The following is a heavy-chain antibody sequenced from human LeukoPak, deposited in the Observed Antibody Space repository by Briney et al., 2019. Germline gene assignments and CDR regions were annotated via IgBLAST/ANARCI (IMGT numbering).Heavy chain of an antibody. CDR1: GGSISSNNYY. J-gene: IGHJ4*02. V-gene: IGHV4-39*01. CDR3: ASSPSGYWWNFDC. D-gene: IGHD3-22*01. Sequence: TSETLSLTCTVSGGSISSNNYYWGWIRQPPGKGLEWIGSIYYSGSTYNNPSLKSRVTISVDTTKNQFSLKLTSVTAADTAVYYCASSPSGYWWNFDCWGQGTLVTVSS. CDR2: IYYSGST.